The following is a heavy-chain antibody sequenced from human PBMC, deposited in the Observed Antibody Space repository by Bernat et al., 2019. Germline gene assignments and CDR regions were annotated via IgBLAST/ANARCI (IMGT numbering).Heavy chain of an antibody. CDR2: INSDGSRT. J-gene: IGHJ4*02. CDR3: SRDLTTITTADLNY. D-gene: IGHD4-11*01. V-gene: IGHV3-74*01. CDR1: GFTFSTYW. Sequence: EVQLVESGGGLVQPGGSLRLSCAASGFTFSTYWMHWVRQAPGKGLVWVSRINSDGSRTDYADSVKGRFTISRDNAKNTLHLQMNSLRAEDTAVYYCSRDLTTITTADLNYCGQGTLVTVSS.